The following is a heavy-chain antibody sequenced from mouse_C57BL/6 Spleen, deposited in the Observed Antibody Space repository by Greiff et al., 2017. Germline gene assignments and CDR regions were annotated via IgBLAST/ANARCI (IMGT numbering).Heavy chain of an antibody. CDR3: TRNWDVGNYFDY. D-gene: IGHD4-1*01. CDR2: ISSGGDYI. CDR1: GFTFSSYA. Sequence: EVKLMESGEGLVKPGGSLKLSCAASGFTFSSYAMSWVRQTPETRLEWVAYISSGGDYIYYADTVKGRFTISRDNARNTLYLQMSSLKSEDTAMYYCTRNWDVGNYFDYWGQGTTLTVSS. J-gene: IGHJ2*01. V-gene: IGHV5-9-1*02.